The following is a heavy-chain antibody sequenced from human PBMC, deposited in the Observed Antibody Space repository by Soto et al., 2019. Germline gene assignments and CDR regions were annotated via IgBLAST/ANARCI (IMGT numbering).Heavy chain of an antibody. Sequence: GGSLTLSCAASGFTFSSYAMSWVRQAPGKGLEWVSAISGSGGSTYYADSGKGRFTISSDNSNNTLYLQMNSLRAEDTAVYYCAKANRRFLEWLPPRAVGWFDPWGQGTLVTVSS. CDR3: AKANRRFLEWLPPRAVGWFDP. CDR2: ISGSGGST. V-gene: IGHV3-23*01. CDR1: GFTFSSYA. D-gene: IGHD3-3*01. J-gene: IGHJ5*02.